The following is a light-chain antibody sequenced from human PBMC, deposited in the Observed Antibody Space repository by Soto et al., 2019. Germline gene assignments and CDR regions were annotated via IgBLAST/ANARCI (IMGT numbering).Light chain of an antibody. CDR3: SSYTRSSSLVV. J-gene: IGLJ2*01. CDR1: SSDVGGYTY. Sequence: QSVLTQPASVSGSPGQSITISCIGTSSDVGGYTYVSWYQKYPGRAPKLIISEVSNRLSGVSNRFSGSKSGNTASLTISGLRAEDEADYFCSSYTRSSSLVVFGGGTKLTVL. V-gene: IGLV2-14*01. CDR2: EVS.